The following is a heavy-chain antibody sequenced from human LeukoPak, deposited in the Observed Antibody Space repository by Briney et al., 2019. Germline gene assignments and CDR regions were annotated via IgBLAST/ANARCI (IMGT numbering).Heavy chain of an antibody. CDR1: GGSINNYY. J-gene: IGHJ4*02. CDR3: ARHRGSGYPYFDY. CDR2: IYYSRST. Sequence: SETLSLTCTVSGGSINNYYWSWLRQPPGKGLEWIGYIYYSRSTNYNPSLKSRVTISVDTSKNQFSLKLSSLTAADTAVYYCARHRGSGYPYFDYWGQGTLVTVSS. V-gene: IGHV4-59*01. D-gene: IGHD3-22*01.